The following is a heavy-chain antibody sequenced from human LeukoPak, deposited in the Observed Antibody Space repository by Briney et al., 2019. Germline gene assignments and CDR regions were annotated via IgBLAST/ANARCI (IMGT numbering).Heavy chain of an antibody. Sequence: GGSLRLSCAASGFAVSSYEMNWVRQAPGKGLEWVSYISSSGTSIYYADSVKGRFAMSRDNGKNSLYLQVNSLRAEDTAVYYCARENYGDHGDAFDIWGQGTMVTVSS. D-gene: IGHD4-17*01. J-gene: IGHJ3*02. V-gene: IGHV3-48*03. CDR1: GFAVSSYE. CDR3: ARENYGDHGDAFDI. CDR2: ISSSGTSI.